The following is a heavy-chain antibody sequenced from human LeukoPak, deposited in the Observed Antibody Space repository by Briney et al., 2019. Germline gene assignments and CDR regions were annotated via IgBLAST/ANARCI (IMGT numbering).Heavy chain of an antibody. CDR3: ARVYYDSSGYYRPSIYFDY. D-gene: IGHD3-22*01. CDR2: IGAYNGNT. V-gene: IGHV1-18*01. Sequence: ASVKVSCKASGYTFTSYGISWVRQAPGQGLEWMGWIGAYNGNTNYAQKLQGRVTMTTDTSTSTAYMELRSLRSDDTAVYYCARVYYDSSGYYRPSIYFDYWGQGTLVTVSS. J-gene: IGHJ4*02. CDR1: GYTFTSYG.